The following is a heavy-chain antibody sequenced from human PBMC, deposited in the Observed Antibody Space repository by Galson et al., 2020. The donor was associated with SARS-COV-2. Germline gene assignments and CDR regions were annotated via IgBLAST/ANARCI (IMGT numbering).Heavy chain of an antibody. D-gene: IGHD6-13*01. Sequence: SETLSLTCTVSGGSISSYYWSWIRQPPGKGLEWIGRIYTSGSTNYNPSLKSRVTMSVDTSKNQFSLKLSSVTAADTAVYYCARDRDSSSWYPRICGMDVWGQGTTVTVSS. CDR3: ARDRDSSSWYPRICGMDV. CDR1: GGSISSYY. CDR2: IYTSGST. V-gene: IGHV4-4*07. J-gene: IGHJ6*02.